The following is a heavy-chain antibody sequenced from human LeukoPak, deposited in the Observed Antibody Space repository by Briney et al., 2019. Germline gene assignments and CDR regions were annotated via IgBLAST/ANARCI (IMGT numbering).Heavy chain of an antibody. CDR1: GGSISSGSYY. V-gene: IGHV4-61*02. CDR3: ARSGLIVGAIIDY. J-gene: IGHJ4*02. CDR2: IYTSGST. Sequence: SETLSLTCTVSGGSISSGSYYWSWIRQPAGKGLEWIGRIYTSGSTNYNPSLKSRVTISVDTSKNQFSLKLSSVTAADTAVYYWARSGLIVGAIIDYWGQGTLVTVSS. D-gene: IGHD1-26*01.